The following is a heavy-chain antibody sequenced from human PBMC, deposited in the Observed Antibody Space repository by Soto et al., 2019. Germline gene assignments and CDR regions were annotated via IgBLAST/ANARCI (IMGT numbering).Heavy chain of an antibody. CDR1: GGSFKSGSYS. CDR2: VYHTGRT. CDR3: ARDFAYFDS. Sequence: QVQLQESGPGLVKPSETLSITCTVSGGSFKSGSYSWSWIRQPPGKGLEWIGYVYHTGRTSYNPSLKSRVSISMDTSKNQFSLNLGSVTAADTAVYFCARDFAYFDSWGQGTLVTVSS. D-gene: IGHD3-3*01. J-gene: IGHJ4*02. V-gene: IGHV4-61*01.